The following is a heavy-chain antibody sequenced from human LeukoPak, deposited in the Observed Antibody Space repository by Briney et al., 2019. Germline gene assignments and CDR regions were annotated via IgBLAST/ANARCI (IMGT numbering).Heavy chain of an antibody. J-gene: IGHJ4*02. Sequence: SQTLSLTCAISGDSVSSNGASWNWIRQSPSRGLEWLGRTYYRSQQWHSDYAPSVKDRITLNPDTSKNQFSLQLNSVTPEDTAVYYCGRETDFGVVTNWGQGTLVTVSS. CDR2: TYYRSQQWHS. CDR1: GDSVSSNGAS. D-gene: IGHD3-3*01. V-gene: IGHV6-1*01. CDR3: GRETDFGVVTN.